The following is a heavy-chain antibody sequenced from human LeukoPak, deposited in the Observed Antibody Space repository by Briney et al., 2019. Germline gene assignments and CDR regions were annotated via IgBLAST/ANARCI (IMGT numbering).Heavy chain of an antibody. CDR2: ISGSGSST. D-gene: IGHD3-22*01. J-gene: IGHJ4*02. V-gene: IGHV3-23*01. CDR3: AKGKDTYSFDSSGYYFGEY. Sequence: GGSLRLSCAASGFTFTNYAMTWVRQAPGQGLEWVSAISGSGSSTYYADSVKGRLTISRDNSKNTLDLQMNSLRAEDTAVYYCAKGKDTYSFDSSGYYFGEYWGQGTLVTVSS. CDR1: GFTFTNYA.